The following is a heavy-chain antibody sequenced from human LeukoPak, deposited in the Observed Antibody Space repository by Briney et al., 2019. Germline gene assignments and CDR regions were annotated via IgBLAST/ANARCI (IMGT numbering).Heavy chain of an antibody. Sequence: ASVKVSCKASGYTFTSYAMNWVRQAPGQGLGWMGWINTNTGNPTYAQGFTGRFVFSLDTSVSTAYLQISSLKAEDTAVYYCARVPYDILTGVPVLDYWGQGTLVTVSS. J-gene: IGHJ4*02. V-gene: IGHV7-4-1*02. CDR1: GYTFTSYA. CDR2: INTNTGNP. D-gene: IGHD3-9*01. CDR3: ARVPYDILTGVPVLDY.